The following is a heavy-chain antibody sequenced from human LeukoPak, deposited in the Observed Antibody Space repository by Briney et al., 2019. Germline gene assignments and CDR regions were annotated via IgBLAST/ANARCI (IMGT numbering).Heavy chain of an antibody. V-gene: IGHV3-11*04. D-gene: IGHD6-19*01. CDR3: ARDLTPGIAVAGTESSWYFDL. CDR1: GFTFSDYY. CDR2: ISSGSTI. Sequence: GGSLRLSCAASGFTFSDYYMSWIRQAPGKGLEWVSYISSGSTIYYADSVKGRFTISRDNAKNSLYLQMNSLRAEDTAVYYCARDLTPGIAVAGTESSWYFDLWGRGTLVTVSS. J-gene: IGHJ2*01.